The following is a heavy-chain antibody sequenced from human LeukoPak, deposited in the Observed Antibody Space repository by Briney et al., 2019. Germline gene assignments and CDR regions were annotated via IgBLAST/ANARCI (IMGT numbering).Heavy chain of an antibody. CDR2: LTPSSGDT. Sequence: ASVKVSCKASGYTFTSYDFNWVRQATGQRPEWMGRLTPSSGDTNFAQKFQGRVTMTRDTSISTAYMELSRLTSDDTAVYYCARASPVRAGDYWGQGTLVTVSA. D-gene: IGHD6-19*01. CDR3: ARASPVRAGDY. V-gene: IGHV1-2*06. CDR1: GYTFTSYD. J-gene: IGHJ4*02.